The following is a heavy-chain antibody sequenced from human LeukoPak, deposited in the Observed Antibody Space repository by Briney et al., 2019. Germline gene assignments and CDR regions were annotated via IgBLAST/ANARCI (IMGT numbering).Heavy chain of an antibody. J-gene: IGHJ6*02. Sequence: GGSLRLSCAASGFTFDDYAMHWARQAPGKGLEWVSGISWNSGSIGYADSVKGRFTISRDNAKNSLYLQMNSLRAEDTAVYYCAKDAHGSTYYDFWSGYYSGMDVWGQGTTVTVSS. CDR1: GFTFDDYA. V-gene: IGHV3-9*01. CDR2: ISWNSGSI. CDR3: AKDAHGSTYYDFWSGYYSGMDV. D-gene: IGHD3-3*01.